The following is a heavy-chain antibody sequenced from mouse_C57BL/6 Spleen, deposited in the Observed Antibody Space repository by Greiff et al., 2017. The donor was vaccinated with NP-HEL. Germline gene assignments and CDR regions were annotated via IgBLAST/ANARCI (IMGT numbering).Heavy chain of an antibody. Sequence: EVKVVESGGGLVKPGGSLKLSCAASGFTFSDYGLHWVRQAPEKGLEWVAYISSGSSTIYYADTVKGRFTISRDNAKNTLFLQMTSLRSEDTAMYYCARQLPIRGAMDYWGQGTSVTVSS. V-gene: IGHV5-17*01. CDR2: ISSGSSTI. J-gene: IGHJ4*01. CDR3: ARQLPIRGAMDY. CDR1: GFTFSDYG. D-gene: IGHD3-1*01.